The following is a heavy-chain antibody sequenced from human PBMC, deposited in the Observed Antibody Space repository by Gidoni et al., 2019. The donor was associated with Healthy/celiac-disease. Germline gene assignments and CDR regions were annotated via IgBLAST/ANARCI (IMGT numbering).Heavy chain of an antibody. Sequence: QGQLQQGGAGLVKPAVTLSLTCADYGGSFRGYYWCWIRQPPGKGLEWIGEINHSGSTNYNPSLKSRVTISVDTSKSQFSLKLSSVTAADPAVYYCAIGFDTTYYYDSSGYYYGYWGQGTLVTVSS. CDR1: GGSFRGYY. V-gene: IGHV4-34*01. CDR2: INHSGST. D-gene: IGHD3-22*01. J-gene: IGHJ4*02. CDR3: AIGFDTTYYYDSSGYYYGY.